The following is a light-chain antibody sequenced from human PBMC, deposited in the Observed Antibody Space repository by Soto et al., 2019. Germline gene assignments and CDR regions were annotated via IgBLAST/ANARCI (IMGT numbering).Light chain of an antibody. V-gene: IGLV1-40*01. CDR2: GNS. CDR3: QSYDSSRSGQNYV. J-gene: IGLJ1*01. Sequence: QSVLTQPPSVSGAPGQRVTISCTGSSSNVGAGYYVHWYQQLPGTAPKLLIYGNSNRPSGVPDRFSGSKSGTTASLAITGRQAEDEADYYCQSYDSSRSGQNYVFGAGTKLTVL. CDR1: SSNVGAGYY.